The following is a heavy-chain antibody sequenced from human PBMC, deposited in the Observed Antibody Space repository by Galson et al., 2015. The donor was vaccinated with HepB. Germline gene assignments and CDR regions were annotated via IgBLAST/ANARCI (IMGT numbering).Heavy chain of an antibody. Sequence: SLRLSCAASGFTFDHYWMHWVRQAPGKGLMWVSRINADGSDTGYADSAEGRFTISRDNAKSVLYLQMDSLTVGDTAVYYCARDSGSCPLDYWGQGTLVTVSS. CDR1: GFTFDHYW. D-gene: IGHD1-26*01. CDR3: ARDSGSCPLDY. V-gene: IGHV3-74*01. J-gene: IGHJ4*02. CDR2: INADGSDT.